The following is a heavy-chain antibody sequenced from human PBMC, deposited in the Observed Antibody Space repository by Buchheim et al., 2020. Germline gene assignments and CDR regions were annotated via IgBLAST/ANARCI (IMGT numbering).Heavy chain of an antibody. V-gene: IGHV3-20*04. CDR1: GFSVDEYG. CDR3: SRGLRVVISGGTTTIYNAMDV. CDR2: INWIRDST. J-gene: IGHJ6*02. Sequence: EEQLVESGGGVVRPGGSLRLSCAASGFSVDEYGMNWVRQAPGKGLEWVSGINWIRDSTGYVDSVKGRFTISRDTAKKSLYLQMNSLRADDTAVYYCSRGLRVVISGGTTTIYNAMDVWGQGTT. D-gene: IGHD3-3*01.